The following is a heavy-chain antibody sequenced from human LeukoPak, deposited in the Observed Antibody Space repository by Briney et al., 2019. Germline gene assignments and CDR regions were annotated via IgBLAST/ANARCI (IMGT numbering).Heavy chain of an antibody. CDR3: VRWGLGKGEAFDI. CDR1: GFRFSGYW. CDR2: INSDGSNT. V-gene: IGHV3-74*01. Sequence: PGGSLRLSCEASGFRFSGYWMHWVRQVPGKGLVWVSRINSDGSNTNYADSVKGRFTISRDNAKNTVSLQMNSLRAEDTAMYYCVRWGLGKGEAFDIWGRGTMVTVSS. D-gene: IGHD1-26*01. J-gene: IGHJ3*02.